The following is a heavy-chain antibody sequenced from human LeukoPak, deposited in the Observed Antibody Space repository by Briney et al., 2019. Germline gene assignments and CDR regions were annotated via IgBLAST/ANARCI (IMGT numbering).Heavy chain of an antibody. CDR3: AKPISGGLAVTADWFDP. CDR2: INANSGTT. J-gene: IGHJ5*01. CDR1: GFTFSSYE. Sequence: PGGSLRLSCVASGFTFSSYEMNWVRRAPGKGLEWVSTINANSGTTSYAASVRGRFTISRDNSKNTLYLQVNSLRADDTAVYYCAKPISGGLAVTADWFDPWGQGTLVVVSS. V-gene: IGHV3-23*01. D-gene: IGHD6-19*01.